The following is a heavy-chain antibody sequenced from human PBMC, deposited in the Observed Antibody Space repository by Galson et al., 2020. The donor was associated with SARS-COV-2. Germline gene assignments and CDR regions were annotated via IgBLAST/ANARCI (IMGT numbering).Heavy chain of an antibody. Sequence: ASVKVSCKASGGTFSSYAISWVRQAPGQGLEWMGRIIPIVGITKYAQKFQGRVTITADKSTSTANMELSSLRAEDTAVYYCAGGYYGSGSYYYGDWGQGTLVTVSS. CDR3: AGGYYGSGSYYYGD. D-gene: IGHD3-10*01. V-gene: IGHV1-69*04. CDR1: GGTFSSYA. CDR2: IIPIVGIT. J-gene: IGHJ4*02.